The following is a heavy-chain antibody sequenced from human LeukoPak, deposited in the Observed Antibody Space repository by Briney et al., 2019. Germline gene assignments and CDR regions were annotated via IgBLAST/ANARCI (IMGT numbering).Heavy chain of an antibody. D-gene: IGHD5-24*01. V-gene: IGHV3-74*01. CDR1: GFTFSSYW. CDR3: ASKRWLQSSFDY. CDR2: IISDGSST. Sequence: PSGGSLRLSCAASGFTFSSYWMHWVRQTPGKGLVWVSRIISDGSSTSYADSVKGRFTISRDNAKNTVYLQMNSLRAEDTAVYYCASKRWLQSSFDYWGQGTLVTVSS. J-gene: IGHJ4*02.